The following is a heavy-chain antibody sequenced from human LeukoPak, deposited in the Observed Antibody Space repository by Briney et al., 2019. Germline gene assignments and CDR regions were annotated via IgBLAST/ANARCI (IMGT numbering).Heavy chain of an antibody. CDR2: IYTSGST. V-gene: IGHV4-61*02. CDR1: GGSISSGSYY. J-gene: IGHJ4*02. Sequence: PSETLSLTCTVSGGSISSGSYYWSWIRQPAGKGLEWIGRIYTSGSTNYNPSLKSRVTISVDTSKNQFSLKLSSVTAADTAVYYCATELYHDILTGYVDDYWGQGTLVTVSS. D-gene: IGHD3-9*01. CDR3: ATELYHDILTGYVDDY.